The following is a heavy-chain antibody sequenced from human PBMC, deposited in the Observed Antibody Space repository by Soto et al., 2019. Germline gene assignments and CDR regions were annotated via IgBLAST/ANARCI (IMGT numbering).Heavy chain of an antibody. CDR3: ARSYSSSWYGSADY. D-gene: IGHD6-13*01. CDR1: GGTFSSYS. CDR2: IIPIFGTA. Sequence: QVQLVQSGAEVKKPGSSVNVSCKASGGTFSSYSSSWVRQAPGQGLEWMGGIIPIFGTANYAQKFQGRVTITADESTSTAYMERSSLRTEDTVVYYCARSYSSSWYGSADYWGQGTLVTVSS. V-gene: IGHV1-69*01. J-gene: IGHJ4*02.